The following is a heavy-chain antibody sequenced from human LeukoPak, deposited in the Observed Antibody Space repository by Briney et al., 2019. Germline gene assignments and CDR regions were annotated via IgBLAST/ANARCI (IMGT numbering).Heavy chain of an antibody. V-gene: IGHV3-23*01. CDR1: GFHFSSYA. CDR3: AKSRSSSSTSCYNY. Sequence: GGSLRLSCAASGFHFSSYAMNWVRQAPGKGLEWVSAISGSGACTYYADSVKDRFTLSRDDSKNTLYLQMNSLRAEDTAVYYCAKSRSSSSTSCYNYWGQGTLVTVSS. CDR2: ISGSGACT. D-gene: IGHD2-2*02. J-gene: IGHJ4*01.